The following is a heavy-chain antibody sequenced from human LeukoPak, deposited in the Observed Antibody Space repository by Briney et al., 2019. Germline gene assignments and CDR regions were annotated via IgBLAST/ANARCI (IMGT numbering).Heavy chain of an antibody. J-gene: IGHJ4*02. D-gene: IGHD3-9*01. Sequence: GGSLRLSCAVSGFTFTNYAMGWVRQAPGKGLEWVSTISSSGGSTNYADSVKGRFAISRDNSRNTFYLQMNSLRGEDTAVYYCAKDSSRLGPHFDYWGQGILVTVSS. CDR1: GFTFTNYA. CDR2: ISSSGGST. V-gene: IGHV3-23*01. CDR3: AKDSSRLGPHFDY.